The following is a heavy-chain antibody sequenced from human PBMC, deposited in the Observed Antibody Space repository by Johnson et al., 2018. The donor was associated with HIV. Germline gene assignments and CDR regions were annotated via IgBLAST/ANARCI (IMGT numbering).Heavy chain of an antibody. CDR1: GLSVSNNY. V-gene: IGHV3-66*01. CDR2: LSSGGDT. CDR3: ARVGAFGDGISLGAFDI. J-gene: IGHJ3*02. Sequence: VQLVESGGGLVQPGGSLRLSCAASGLSVSNNYMTWVRQAPGKGLEWVSVLSSGGDTWYAGSVTGRFTISRDNSKNTLYLQMHSLRAGDTAVYYCARVGAFGDGISLGAFDIWGQGTMVTVSS. D-gene: IGHD3-10*01.